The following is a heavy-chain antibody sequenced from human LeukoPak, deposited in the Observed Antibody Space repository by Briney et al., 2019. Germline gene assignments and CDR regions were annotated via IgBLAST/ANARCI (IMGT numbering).Heavy chain of an antibody. CDR1: GFTFSSYA. J-gene: IGHJ6*02. CDR2: ISSNGGST. CDR3: ASSDFDWPDYSMDV. V-gene: IGHV3-64*01. Sequence: GGSLRLSCAASGFTFSSYAMHWVRQAPGKGLEYVSAISSNGGSTYYANSVKGRFAISRDNSKNTLYLQMGSLRAGDMAVYYCASSDFDWPDYSMDVWGQGTTVTVSS. D-gene: IGHD3-9*01.